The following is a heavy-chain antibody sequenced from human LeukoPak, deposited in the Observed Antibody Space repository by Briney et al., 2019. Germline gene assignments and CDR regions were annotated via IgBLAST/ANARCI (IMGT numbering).Heavy chain of an antibody. CDR1: GGTFSSYA. CDR2: IIPIFGTA. D-gene: IGHD5-24*01. J-gene: IGHJ4*02. Sequence: SVKVPCKASGGTFSSYAISWVRQAPGQGLEWMGGIIPIFGTANYAQKFQGRVTITTDESTSTAYMELSSLRSEDTAVYYCARGGDGYLYYFDYWGQGTLVTVSS. V-gene: IGHV1-69*05. CDR3: ARGGDGYLYYFDY.